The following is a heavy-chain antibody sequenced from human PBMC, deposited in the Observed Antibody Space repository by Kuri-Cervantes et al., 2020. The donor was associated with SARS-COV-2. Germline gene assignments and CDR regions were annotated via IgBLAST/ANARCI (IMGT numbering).Heavy chain of an antibody. Sequence: LRLSCTVSGGSISSGGNYWNWIRQPPGKGLEWIGHIYHSGSTEYNPFLKSRVIMSVDRSKNHFSLRLSSVTAADTAVYYCAREDLSVVVPAAFFDYWGQGTLVTVSS. J-gene: IGHJ4*02. V-gene: IGHV4-30-2*01. CDR2: IYHSGST. CDR3: AREDLSVVVPAAFFDY. D-gene: IGHD2-2*01. CDR1: GGSISSGGNY.